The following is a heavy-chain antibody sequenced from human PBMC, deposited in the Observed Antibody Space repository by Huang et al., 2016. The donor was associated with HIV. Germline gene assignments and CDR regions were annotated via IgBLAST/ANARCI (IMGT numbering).Heavy chain of an antibody. Sequence: QLLLQESGPGLVKPSEALALTCAVSGGSIRSSDYHWGWIRQPPGKGLEWIGRIYDKGSTDYSTSLKSRVTIAVDTSKNLFFLNLTSMTAADTAVYYCAGHREGLVAYYSGWGSHLNYMDVWGRGRTVVVSS. CDR2: IYDKGST. D-gene: IGHD3-10*01. J-gene: IGHJ6*03. V-gene: IGHV4-39*01. CDR3: AGHREGLVAYYSGWGSHLNYMDV. CDR1: GGSIRSSDYH.